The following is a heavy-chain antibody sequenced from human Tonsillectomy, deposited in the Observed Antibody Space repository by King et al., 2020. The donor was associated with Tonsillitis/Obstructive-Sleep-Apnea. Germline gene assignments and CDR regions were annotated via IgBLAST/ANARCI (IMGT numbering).Heavy chain of an antibody. Sequence: VQLVESGGGLVQPGGSLRLSCAASGFTFSSYTMTWVRQAPGKGLEWVSGITGTGRSTYYADSVKGRFTISRDNSKNTLHLQMNSLRAEDTAVYYCAKGHGDGDAFDIWGRGTMVTVSS. CDR3: AKGHGDGDAFDI. CDR2: ITGTGRST. D-gene: IGHD4-17*01. CDR1: GFTFSSYT. J-gene: IGHJ3*02. V-gene: IGHV3-23*04.